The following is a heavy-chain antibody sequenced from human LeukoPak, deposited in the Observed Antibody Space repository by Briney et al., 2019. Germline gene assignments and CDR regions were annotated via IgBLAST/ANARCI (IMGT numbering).Heavy chain of an antibody. J-gene: IGHJ3*02. Sequence: ASVKVSCKASGYTFTSYDINWVRQATGQGLEWMGWMNPNSGNTGYAQKFQGRVTITRNTSISTAYMELSSLRSEDTAVYYCARVLRPAYYYDSSGYHRAFDIWGQGTMVTVSS. D-gene: IGHD3-22*01. CDR1: GYTFTSYD. CDR2: MNPNSGNT. CDR3: ARVLRPAYYYDSSGYHRAFDI. V-gene: IGHV1-8*03.